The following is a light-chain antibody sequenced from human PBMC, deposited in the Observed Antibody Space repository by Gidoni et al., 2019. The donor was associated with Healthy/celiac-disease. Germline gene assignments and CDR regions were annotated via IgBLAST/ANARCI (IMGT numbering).Light chain of an antibody. CDR2: GSS. CDR1: QSVSSSY. J-gene: IGKJ3*01. V-gene: IGKV3-20*01. Sequence: EIVVTQSPGPLSLSPGERATLSCRASQSVSSSYLAWYQQKPGQAPRLLIYGSSSRDTVIPDRFSGSGSGTDFTLSISILEPEDFAVYYCQQYGSSPFTFGPGTKVDIK. CDR3: QQYGSSPFT.